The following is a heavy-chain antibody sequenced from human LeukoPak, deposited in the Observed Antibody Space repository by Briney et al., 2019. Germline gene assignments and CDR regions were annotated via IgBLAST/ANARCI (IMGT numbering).Heavy chain of an antibody. V-gene: IGHV4-59*01. J-gene: IGHJ4*02. CDR2: IYYSGST. Sequence: SETLSLTCTVSGGSISNYYWSWIRQPPGKGLEWIGYIYYSGSTNYNPSLKSRVTISVDTSKNQFSLKLSSVTAADTAVYYCARVSDSRYYFDYWGQGTLVTVSS. CDR1: GGSISNYY. D-gene: IGHD3-22*01. CDR3: ARVSDSRYYFDY.